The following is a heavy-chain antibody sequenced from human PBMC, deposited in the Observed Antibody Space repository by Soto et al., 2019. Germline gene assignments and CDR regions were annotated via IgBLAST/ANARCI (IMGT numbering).Heavy chain of an antibody. Sequence: QVQLVESGGGVVQPGRSLRLSCAASGFTFSSYGMHWVRQAPGKGLEWVAVISYDGSNKYYADSVKGRFTISRDNSKNTLYLRMNSLRAEDTAVYYCAKDRGSYYYYYGMDVWGQGTTVTVSS. D-gene: IGHD3-16*01. CDR3: AKDRGSYYYYYGMDV. J-gene: IGHJ6*02. CDR2: ISYDGSNK. CDR1: GFTFSSYG. V-gene: IGHV3-30*18.